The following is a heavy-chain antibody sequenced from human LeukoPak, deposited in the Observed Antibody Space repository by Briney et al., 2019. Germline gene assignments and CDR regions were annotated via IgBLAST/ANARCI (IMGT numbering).Heavy chain of an antibody. CDR2: ISPSGSYT. V-gene: IGHV3-11*05. Sequence: PGGSLRLSCAGSGFTFSDFYMNWIRQAPGKGLEWLAYISPSGSYTTYADSVKGRFVISRDNTKNSVSLHMNTLTADDTAVYFCASDQVSGVFYYWGRGARVTVSS. CDR3: ASDQVSGVFYY. D-gene: IGHD5/OR15-5a*01. CDR1: GFTFSDFY. J-gene: IGHJ4*02.